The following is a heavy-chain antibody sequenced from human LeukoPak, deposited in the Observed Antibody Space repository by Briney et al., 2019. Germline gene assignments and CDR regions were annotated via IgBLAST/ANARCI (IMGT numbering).Heavy chain of an antibody. CDR3: AKDSPTGVTMFCAGLDY. V-gene: IGHV3-30*02. CDR2: IRYDGSNK. J-gene: IGHJ4*02. Sequence: GGSLRLSCAASGFTFSSYGMHWVRQAPGKGLEWVAFIRYDGSNKYYADSVKGRFTISRDNSKNTLFLQMNSLRAEDTAVYYCAKDSPTGVTMFCAGLDYWGQGTLVTVSS. D-gene: IGHD3-10*02. CDR1: GFTFSSYG.